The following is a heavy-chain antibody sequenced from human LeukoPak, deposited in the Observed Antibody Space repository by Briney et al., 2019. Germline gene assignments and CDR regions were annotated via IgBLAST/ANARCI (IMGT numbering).Heavy chain of an antibody. D-gene: IGHD3-10*01. CDR3: AKDGGYGSGSYYPDY. CDR2: ISGGAGGA. Sequence: SGGSLRLSCAASGFTFSSYAMNWVRQAPGKGLEWVSSISGGAGGASYADSVKGRFTMSRDNSKNTLYLQMNSLRAEATAVYYCAKDGGYGSGSYYPDYWGQGTLVTVSS. CDR1: GFTFSSYA. V-gene: IGHV3-23*01. J-gene: IGHJ4*02.